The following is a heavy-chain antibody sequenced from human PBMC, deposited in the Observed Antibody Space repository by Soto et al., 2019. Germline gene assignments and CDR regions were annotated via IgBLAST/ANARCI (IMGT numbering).Heavy chain of an antibody. CDR3: AISVVAADAFDI. CDR1: GYTFTVYY. D-gene: IGHD2-15*01. J-gene: IGHJ3*02. CDR2: INPNSGGT. Sequence: ASVKVSCKASGYTFTVYYMHWVRQAPGQGLEWMGWINPNSGGTNYAQKFQGWVTMTRDTSISTAYMELSRLRSDDTAVYYCAISVVAADAFDIWGQGTMVTVSS. V-gene: IGHV1-2*04.